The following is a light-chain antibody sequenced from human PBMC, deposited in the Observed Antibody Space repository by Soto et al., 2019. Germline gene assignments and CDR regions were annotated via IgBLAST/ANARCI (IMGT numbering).Light chain of an antibody. V-gene: IGLV1-44*01. Sequence: QSALTQPPSASGAPGQRVTISCSGSSSNFGSNSVNWYQQLPGTAPKLLIYSDNLRPSGVPDRVSGSKSGTSASLAISGLQSEDEADYYCAAWDDSLIALLFGGGTKLTVL. J-gene: IGLJ2*01. CDR3: AAWDDSLIALL. CDR2: SDN. CDR1: SSNFGSNS.